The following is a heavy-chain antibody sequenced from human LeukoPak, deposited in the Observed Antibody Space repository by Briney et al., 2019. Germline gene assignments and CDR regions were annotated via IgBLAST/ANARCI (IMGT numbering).Heavy chain of an antibody. Sequence: ASVKVSCKASGYTFTGYFMHWVRQAPGQGLEWMGWINPNSGGTKYVQKFRGRITMTRDTSISTAYMELSRLGSDDTAVYYCARDLATSIIYYYMDVWGKGTTVTVSS. CDR1: GYTFTGYF. V-gene: IGHV1-2*02. CDR3: ARDLATSIIYYYMDV. J-gene: IGHJ6*03. D-gene: IGHD1-26*01. CDR2: INPNSGGT.